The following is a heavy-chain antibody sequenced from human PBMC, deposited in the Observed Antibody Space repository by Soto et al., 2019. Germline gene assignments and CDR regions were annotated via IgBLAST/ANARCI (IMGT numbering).Heavy chain of an antibody. CDR3: ARVSGSYYYGMDV. V-gene: IGHV4-4*02. CDR2: IYHSGST. CDR1: GGSISSSNW. Sequence: QVQLQESGPGLVKPSVTLSLTCAVSGGSISSSNWWSWVRQPPGKGLEWIGEIYHSGSTNYNPSLQSRVTISVDKSKTQFSLKLSSVTAADTAVYYCARVSGSYYYGMDVWGQGTTVTVSS. J-gene: IGHJ6*02. D-gene: IGHD1-26*01.